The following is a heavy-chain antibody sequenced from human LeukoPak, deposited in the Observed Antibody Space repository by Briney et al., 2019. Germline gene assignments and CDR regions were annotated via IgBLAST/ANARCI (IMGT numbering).Heavy chain of an antibody. D-gene: IGHD6-19*01. J-gene: IGHJ4*02. CDR1: GGSISRYY. V-gene: IGHV4-59*01. CDR3: ARDHSSGWYRYLDY. Sequence: PSETLSLTCTVSGGSISRYYWSWIRQSPGKGLEWIGYIYYSGSTNYNPSLKSRVTISVDTSNNQFSLHLSSVTAADTALYYCARDHSSGWYRYLDYWGQGTLVTVSS. CDR2: IYYSGST.